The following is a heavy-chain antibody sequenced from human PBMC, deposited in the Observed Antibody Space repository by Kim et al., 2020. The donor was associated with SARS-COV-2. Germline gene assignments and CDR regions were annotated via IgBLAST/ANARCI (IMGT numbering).Heavy chain of an antibody. CDR3: GAAGTSSHYYYYGMDV. CDR1: GGTFSSYA. J-gene: IGHJ6*02. CDR2: IIPIFGTA. D-gene: IGHD6-13*01. Sequence: PSVKVSCKASGGTFSSYAISWVRQAPGQGLEWMGGIIPIFGTANYAQKFQGRVTITADESTSTAYMELSSLRSEDTAVYYCGAAGTSSHYYYYGMDVWGQGTTVTVSS. V-gene: IGHV1-69*13.